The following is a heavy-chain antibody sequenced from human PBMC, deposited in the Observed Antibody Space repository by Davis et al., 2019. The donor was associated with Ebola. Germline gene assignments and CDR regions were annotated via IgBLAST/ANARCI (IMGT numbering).Heavy chain of an antibody. V-gene: IGHV4-34*01. CDR1: GGSFSGYY. CDR2: INHSGST. Sequence: SETLSLTCAVYGGSFSGYYWSWIRQPPGKGLEWIGEINHSGSTNYNPSLKSRVTISVDTSKNQFSLKLSSVTAADTAVYYCARDLGSSWYGPWGQGTLVTVSS. CDR3: ARDLGSSWYGP. J-gene: IGHJ5*02. D-gene: IGHD6-13*01.